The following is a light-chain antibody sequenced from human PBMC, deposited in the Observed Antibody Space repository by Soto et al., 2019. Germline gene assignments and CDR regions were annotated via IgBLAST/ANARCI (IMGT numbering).Light chain of an antibody. CDR2: ESS. Sequence: DTVLTQSPGTLSLSPGERATLSCRASQSVGTYLAWYQQKPGQAPRLLIYESSNRATGIPARFSGSGSGTDFTLTISRLEPEDFGVYYCQQRSNWPPVTFGGGTKVDIK. CDR3: QQRSNWPPVT. J-gene: IGKJ4*01. V-gene: IGKV3-11*01. CDR1: QSVGTY.